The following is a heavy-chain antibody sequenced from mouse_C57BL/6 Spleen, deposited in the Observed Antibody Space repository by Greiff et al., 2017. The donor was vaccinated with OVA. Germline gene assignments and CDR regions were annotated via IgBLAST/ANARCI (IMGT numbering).Heavy chain of an antibody. CDR3: ARGGELFAY. J-gene: IGHJ3*01. CDR1: GYSITSGYY. V-gene: IGHV3-6*01. CDR2: ISYDGSN. Sequence: ESGPGLVKPSQSLSLTCSVTGYSITSGYYWNWIRQFPGNKLEWMGYISYDGSNNYNPSLKNRISITRDTSKNQFFLKLNSVTTEDTATYYCARGGELFAYWGQGTLVTVSA.